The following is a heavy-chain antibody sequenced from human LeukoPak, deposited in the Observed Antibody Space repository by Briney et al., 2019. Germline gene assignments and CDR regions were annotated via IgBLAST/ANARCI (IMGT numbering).Heavy chain of an antibody. V-gene: IGHV6-1*01. CDR2: TYYRSEWYN. CDR1: GDSVSSNSAA. J-gene: IGHJ1*01. D-gene: IGHD3-22*01. Sequence: SQTLSLTCAISGDSVSSNSAAWNWIRQTPSRGLEWLGRTYYRSEWYNDYAVSVKSRININPDTSKNQFSLQLNSVTPEDTAVYYCAQADSTGYFYFQHWGQGTLVTVSS. CDR3: AQADSTGYFYFQH.